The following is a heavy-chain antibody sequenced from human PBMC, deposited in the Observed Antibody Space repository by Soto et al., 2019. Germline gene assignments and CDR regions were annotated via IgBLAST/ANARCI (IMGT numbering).Heavy chain of an antibody. CDR1: GFTFSSYA. CDR3: AKEHYNRYYYYGMDV. Sequence: EVQLLESGGGLVQPGGSLRLSCAASGFTFSSYAMSWVRQARGKGLELVSVISGSGGSTYYADSVKGRFTISRDNSKNTLYLQMNSLRAEDTAVYYCAKEHYNRYYYYGMDVWGQGTAVTVSS. J-gene: IGHJ6*02. CDR2: ISGSGGST. D-gene: IGHD4-4*01. V-gene: IGHV3-23*01.